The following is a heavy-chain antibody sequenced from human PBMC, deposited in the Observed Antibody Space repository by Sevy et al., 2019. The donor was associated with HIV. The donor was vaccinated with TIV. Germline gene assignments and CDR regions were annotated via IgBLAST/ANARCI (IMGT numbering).Heavy chain of an antibody. Sequence: GGSLRLSCAASGFTFSTHWMSWVRQAPGKGLEWVANIKEDGSEKYYVDSVKGRFTISRDNAKNSLFLQMNSLRAEDTAEYYCAKDVYWGQGTLVTVSS. V-gene: IGHV3-7*03. CDR2: IKEDGSEK. J-gene: IGHJ4*02. CDR3: AKDVY. CDR1: GFTFSTHW.